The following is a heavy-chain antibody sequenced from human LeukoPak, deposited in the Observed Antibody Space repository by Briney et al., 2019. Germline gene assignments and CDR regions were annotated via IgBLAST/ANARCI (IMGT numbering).Heavy chain of an antibody. CDR2: ISYDGSNK. J-gene: IGHJ4*02. V-gene: IGHV3-30*19. D-gene: IGHD2-15*01. Sequence: GGSLRLSCAASGFTFSSYGMHWVRQAPGKGLEWVAVISYDGSNKYYADSVKGRFTISRDNSKNTLYLQMNSLRAEDTAVYYCATGYCSGGSCYWPFDYWGQGTLVTVSS. CDR1: GFTFSSYG. CDR3: ATGYCSGGSCYWPFDY.